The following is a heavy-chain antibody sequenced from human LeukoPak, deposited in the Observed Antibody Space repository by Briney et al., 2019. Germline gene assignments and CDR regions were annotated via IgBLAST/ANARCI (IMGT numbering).Heavy chain of an antibody. D-gene: IGHD7-27*01. Sequence: GGSLRLSCTASGLTVSSNCMSWVRQAPGKGLEWVSSISSSSSYIYYADSVKGRFTISRDNAKNSLCLQMNSLRAEDTAVYYCARNKLGFSEKYMDVWGKGTTVTISS. J-gene: IGHJ6*03. CDR3: ARNKLGFSEKYMDV. V-gene: IGHV3-21*01. CDR2: ISSSSSYI. CDR1: GLTVSSNC.